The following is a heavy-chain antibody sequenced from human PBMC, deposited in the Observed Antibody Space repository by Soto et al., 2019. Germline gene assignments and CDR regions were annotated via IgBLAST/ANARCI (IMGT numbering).Heavy chain of an antibody. Sequence: ASVKVACKTSGYTVTNNEVTWGRQATGQGLEWMGWMNPGSGDTGYAQKFQGRVTMTRDISIATAYMELSSLRSEDTAIYYCARMASFGSLNWFDPWGQGTLVTVSS. V-gene: IGHV1-8*01. CDR1: GYTVTNNE. D-gene: IGHD5-18*01. CDR3: ARMASFGSLNWFDP. CDR2: MNPGSGDT. J-gene: IGHJ5*01.